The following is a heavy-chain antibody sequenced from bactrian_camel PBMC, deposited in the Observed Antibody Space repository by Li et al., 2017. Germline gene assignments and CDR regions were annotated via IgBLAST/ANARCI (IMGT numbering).Heavy chain of an antibody. V-gene: IGHV3S53*01. D-gene: IGHD1*01. CDR1: GYTHVYTKYT. CDR2: VTVDGTT. J-gene: IGHJ4*01. CDR3: AADFLDSAYDDCDDEYDY. Sequence: QLVESGGGSVETGGSLRLSCTASGYTHVYTKYTLAWFRQAPMHEREGVASVTVDGTTTYADSVQGRFFISQDADKSTLFLQMNDLKPEDTAMYYCAADFLDSAYDDCDDEYDYWGQGTQVTVS.